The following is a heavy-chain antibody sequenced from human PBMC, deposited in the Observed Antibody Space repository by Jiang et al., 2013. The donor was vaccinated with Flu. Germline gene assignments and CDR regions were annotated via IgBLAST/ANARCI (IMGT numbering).Heavy chain of an antibody. Sequence: SGAEVKKPGASVKISCKASGYTFTNYYMYWMRQAPGQGLEWMGIINPSGRTPTYEQKFQGRITMTSDSSSTTVYMELSSLRSEDTAVYYCARGVSYVQDWGQGTLVSVSS. CDR1: GYTFTNYY. J-gene: IGHJ4*02. D-gene: IGHD3-16*01. V-gene: IGHV1-46*01. CDR3: ARGVSYVQD. CDR2: INPSGRTP.